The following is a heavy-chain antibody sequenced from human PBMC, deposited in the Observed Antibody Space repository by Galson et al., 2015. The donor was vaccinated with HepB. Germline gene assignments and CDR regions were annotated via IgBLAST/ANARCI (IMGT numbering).Heavy chain of an antibody. J-gene: IGHJ4*02. CDR1: GDSVSSNSAA. D-gene: IGHD3-16*01. CDR3: ARDLAPWARLGGGFDY. Sequence: CAISGDSVSSNSAAWNWIRQSPSRGLEWLGRTYYRSKWYNGYAVSVKSRITINPDTSKNQFSLQLNSVTPEDTAVYYCARDLAPWARLGGGFDYWGQGTLVTVPS. CDR2: TYYRSKWYN. V-gene: IGHV6-1*01.